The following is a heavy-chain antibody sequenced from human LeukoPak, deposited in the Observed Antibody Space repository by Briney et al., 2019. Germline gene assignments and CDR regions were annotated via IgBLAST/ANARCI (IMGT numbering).Heavy chain of an antibody. D-gene: IGHD4-23*01. J-gene: IGHJ4*02. V-gene: IGHV3-74*01. CDR3: VRGNDYGGPHY. CDR2: IGRDGSRI. CDR1: GFTFSSYW. Sequence: GGSLRLSCAVSGFTFSSYWMHWVRQAPGKGLVWVSRIGRDGSRINYADSVKGRFTISRDNGKNTLFLQMNSLRAEDAAVYYCVRGNDYGGPHYWGQGTLVTVSS.